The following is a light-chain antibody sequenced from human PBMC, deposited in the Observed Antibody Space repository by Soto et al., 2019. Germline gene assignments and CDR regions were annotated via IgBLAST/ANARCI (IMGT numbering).Light chain of an antibody. V-gene: IGLV4-69*01. J-gene: IGLJ2*01. Sequence: QLVLTQSPSASASLGASVKLTCTLNSGYSTNGISWHQQQPEKGPRYLMKVNSDGSYDNGDGIPDRFSGSSSGAERYLTISSLQSGDEADYYCQTWGTGFQVFGGGTKLTVL. CDR2: VNSDGSY. CDR1: SGYSTNG. CDR3: QTWGTGFQV.